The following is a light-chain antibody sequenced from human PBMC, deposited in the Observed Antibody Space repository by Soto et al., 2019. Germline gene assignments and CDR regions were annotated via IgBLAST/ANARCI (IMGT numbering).Light chain of an antibody. Sequence: EIVMTQSPATLSVSPGERATLSCRASQSVSSNLAWYQQKPGQAPRLLIYGASTRATGIPARFSASGSGTAFTLTIGSLQAEVFEVYYCQQYKNSPGTFGQGTKVEIK. CDR2: GAS. V-gene: IGKV3D-15*01. CDR1: QSVSSN. CDR3: QQYKNSPGT. J-gene: IGKJ1*01.